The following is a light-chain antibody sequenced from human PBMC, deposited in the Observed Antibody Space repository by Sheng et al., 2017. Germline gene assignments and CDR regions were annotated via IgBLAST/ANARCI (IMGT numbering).Light chain of an antibody. J-gene: IGLJ2*01. CDR1: ASNIGSHY. CDR3: ATWETSLSVGV. V-gene: IGLV1-51*01. Sequence: QSVLTQPPSVSAAPGQKVTISCSGSASNIGSHYVSWYQQFPGTAPKLLIYDDDKRPSGIPDRFSGSKSGTSATLGITGLQTGDEADYYCATWETSLSVGVFGGGTKLTVL. CDR2: DDD.